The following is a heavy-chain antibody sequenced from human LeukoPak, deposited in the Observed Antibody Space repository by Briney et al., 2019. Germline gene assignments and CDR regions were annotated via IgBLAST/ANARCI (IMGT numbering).Heavy chain of an antibody. V-gene: IGHV4-59*12. CDR1: GGSISSYY. CDR2: IYYSGST. CDR3: ARETRETGSFDY. D-gene: IGHD1-1*01. Sequence: SETLSLTCTVSGGSISSYYWGWIRQPPGKGLEWIGYIYYSGSTYYNPSLKSRVTISVDTSKNQFSLKLSSVTAADTAVYYCARETRETGSFDYWGQGTLVTVSS. J-gene: IGHJ4*02.